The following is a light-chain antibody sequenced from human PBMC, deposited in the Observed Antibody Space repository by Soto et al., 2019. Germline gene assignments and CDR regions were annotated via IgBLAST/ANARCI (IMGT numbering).Light chain of an antibody. Sequence: QSVLTQPPSASGTPGQRVTISCSGSSSNIGSNYVYWYQQLPGTAPKPLIYTNDQRPSGVPDRFSGSKSGTSASLAISGLRSEDEADYYCAAWDDSLRGWVFGGGTKVTVL. CDR1: SSNIGSNY. J-gene: IGLJ3*02. CDR2: TND. CDR3: AAWDDSLRGWV. V-gene: IGLV1-47*02.